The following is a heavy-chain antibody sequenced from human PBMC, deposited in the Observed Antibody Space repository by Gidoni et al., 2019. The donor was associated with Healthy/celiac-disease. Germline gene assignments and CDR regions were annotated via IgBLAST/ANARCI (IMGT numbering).Heavy chain of an antibody. D-gene: IGHD2-15*01. CDR2: IIPILGIA. CDR1: GGTFSSYA. CDR3: ARDHCSGGSCYPSDY. J-gene: IGHJ4*02. Sequence: QVQLVQSGAEVKKPGSSVKVSCKASGGTFSSYAISWVRQAPGQGLEWMGRIIPILGIANYAQKFQGRVMITADKSTSTAYMELSSLRSEDTAVYYCARDHCSGGSCYPSDYWGQGTLVTVSS. V-gene: IGHV1-69*04.